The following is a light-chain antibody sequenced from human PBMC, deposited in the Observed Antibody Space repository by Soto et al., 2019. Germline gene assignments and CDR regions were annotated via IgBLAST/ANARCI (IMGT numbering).Light chain of an antibody. CDR3: QQYGSSIT. Sequence: EIVLTQSPGTLSLSPGERATLSCRASQSVSSSYLAWYQRKPGQAPRLLIYGASSRATGIPDRFSGSGSGTDFTLTICRLEPEDFAVYYCQQYGSSITFGQGTRLEIK. J-gene: IGKJ5*01. CDR1: QSVSSSY. V-gene: IGKV3-20*01. CDR2: GAS.